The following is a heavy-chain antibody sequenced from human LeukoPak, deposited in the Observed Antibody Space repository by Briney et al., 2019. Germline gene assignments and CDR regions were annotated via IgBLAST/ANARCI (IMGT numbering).Heavy chain of an antibody. Sequence: QPGGSLRLSCAASGFTFSNYWVHWVRQAPGKGLVWVSRINRDGSTTKYADSVKGRFTVSRDNAKITLNLQMNSLRAEDTAVYYCARDKKSGESSEIDYWGQGTLVTVSS. V-gene: IGHV3-74*03. J-gene: IGHJ4*02. CDR1: GFTFSNYW. CDR2: INRDGSTT. D-gene: IGHD3-10*01. CDR3: ARDKKSGESSEIDY.